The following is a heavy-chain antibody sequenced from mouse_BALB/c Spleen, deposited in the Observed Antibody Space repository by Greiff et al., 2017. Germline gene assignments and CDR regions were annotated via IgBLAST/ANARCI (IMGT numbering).Heavy chain of an antibody. CDR1: GYTFTDYN. J-gene: IGHJ4*01. Sequence: VQLQQSGPELVKPGASVKISCKASGYTFTDYNMHWVKQSHGKSLEWIGYIYPYNGGTGYNQKFKSKATLTVDNSSSTAYMELRSLTSEDSAVYYCARYYYGSSPYYAMDYWGQGTSVTVSS. CDR3: ARYYYGSSPYYAMDY. D-gene: IGHD1-1*01. V-gene: IGHV1S29*02. CDR2: IYPYNGGT.